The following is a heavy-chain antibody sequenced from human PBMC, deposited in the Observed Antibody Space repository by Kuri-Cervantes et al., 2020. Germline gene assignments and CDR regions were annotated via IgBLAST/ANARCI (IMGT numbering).Heavy chain of an antibody. CDR1: GFTFSTYA. CDR3: AKDGAVPAVLAYYYYYMDV. J-gene: IGHJ6*03. D-gene: IGHD2-2*01. Sequence: GRSLRLSCAASGFTFSTYAMHWLRQAPGKGLEWVAVISNDGTNKYYADSVKGRFTISRDNAKNSLYLQINSLRAEDTALYYCAKDGAVPAVLAYYYYYMDVWGKGTTVTVSS. V-gene: IGHV3-30*01. CDR2: ISNDGTNK.